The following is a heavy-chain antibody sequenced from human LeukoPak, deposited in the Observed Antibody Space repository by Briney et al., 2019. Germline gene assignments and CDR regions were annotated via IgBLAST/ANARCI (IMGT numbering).Heavy chain of an antibody. CDR1: GFTFSSYS. V-gene: IGHV3-21*01. CDR2: VSSSSSYI. Sequence: GGSLRLSCAASGFTFSSYSMNWVRQAPGKGLEWVSSVSSSSSYIYYADSVKGRFTISRDNAKNSLYLQMNSLRAEDTAVYYCASGGSYRSPFDYWGQGTLVTVSS. J-gene: IGHJ4*02. D-gene: IGHD1-26*01. CDR3: ASGGSYRSPFDY.